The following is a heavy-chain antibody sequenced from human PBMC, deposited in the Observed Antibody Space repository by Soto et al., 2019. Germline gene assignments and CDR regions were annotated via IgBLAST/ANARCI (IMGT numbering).Heavy chain of an antibody. CDR3: ARELRSGSYFEVN. CDR1: GFTFSSFA. D-gene: IGHD1-26*01. CDR2: IAYDGSSK. Sequence: GGSLRLSCAASGFTFSSFAMHWVRQAPGKGLEWVAVIAYDGSSKGYADSVKGRFTISRDNSKNTLYLQMNSLRAEDTAVYYCARELRSGSYFEVNWGQGTLVTVSS. V-gene: IGHV3-30*04. J-gene: IGHJ4*02.